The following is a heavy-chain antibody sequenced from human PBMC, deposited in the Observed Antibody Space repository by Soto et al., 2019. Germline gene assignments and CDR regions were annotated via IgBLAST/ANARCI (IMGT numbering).Heavy chain of an antibody. V-gene: IGHV4-34*09. CDR1: GGSFSGYQ. CDR2: INDSGNI. D-gene: IGHD2-15*01. CDR3: ARVYPDCSGGSCDPYFDY. Sequence: SETLSLTCDVYGGSFSGYQWTWIRQTPGKGLEWIGEINDSGNINYNPSLKSRVTISVDTAKNQISLKLSSVTAADTAVYYCARVYPDCSGGSCDPYFDYWGQGTLITVSS. J-gene: IGHJ4*02.